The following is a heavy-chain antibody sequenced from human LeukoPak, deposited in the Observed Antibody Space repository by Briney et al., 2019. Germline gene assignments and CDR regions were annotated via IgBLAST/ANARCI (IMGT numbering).Heavy chain of an antibody. J-gene: IGHJ4*02. CDR1: GGSISSGGYY. CDR3: ARGVAAAGMSY. V-gene: IGHV4-61*08. CDR2: IYYSGST. Sequence: SETLSLTCTVSGGSISSGGYYWSWIRQHPGKGLEWIGYIYYSGSTNYNPSLKSRVTISVDTSKNQFSLKLSSVTAADTAVYYCARGVAAAGMSYWGQGTLVTVSS. D-gene: IGHD6-13*01.